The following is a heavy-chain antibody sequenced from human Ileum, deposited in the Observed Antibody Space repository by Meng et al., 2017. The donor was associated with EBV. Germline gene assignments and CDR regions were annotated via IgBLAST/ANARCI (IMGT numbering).Heavy chain of an antibody. CDR3: ARRYYGVPFDN. CDR1: GDSISSSNHW. D-gene: IGHD3-3*01. V-gene: IGHV4-39*01. J-gene: IGHJ4*02. CDR2: IYYSGST. Sequence: QRQRHGSGPGLVKPSETLSLPCAASGDSISSSNHWWGWIRQPPGKGLEWVGTIYYSGSTFYNPSLKSRVTISLDTSKNQFSLKVSSVTAADTAVYYCARRYYGVPFDNWGQGTLVTVSS.